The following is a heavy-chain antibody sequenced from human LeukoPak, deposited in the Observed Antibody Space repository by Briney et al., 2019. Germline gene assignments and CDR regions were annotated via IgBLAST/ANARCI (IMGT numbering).Heavy chain of an antibody. CDR2: ISAYNGNT. CDR1: GYTFTSYD. J-gene: IGHJ4*02. D-gene: IGHD3-3*01. Sequence: ASVEVSCKASGYTFTSYDISWVRQAPGQGLEWMGWISAYNGNTNYAQKLQGRVTMTTDTSTSTAYMELRSLRSDDTAVYYCARDGKYYDFWSGAPWFDYWGQGTLVTVSS. V-gene: IGHV1-18*01. CDR3: ARDGKYYDFWSGAPWFDY.